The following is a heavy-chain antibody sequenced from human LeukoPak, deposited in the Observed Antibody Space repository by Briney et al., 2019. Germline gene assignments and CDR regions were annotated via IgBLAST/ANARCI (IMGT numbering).Heavy chain of an antibody. V-gene: IGHV3-53*01. CDR3: ARDPLIAAADDAFDI. D-gene: IGHD6-13*01. Sequence: GGSLRLSCAASGFTVSSNYMSWVRQAPGKGLEWVSVIYSGGSTYYADSVKGRFTISRDNSKNTLYLQMNSLRAEDTAVYYCARDPLIAAADDAFDIWGQGTMVTVSS. CDR2: IYSGGST. J-gene: IGHJ3*02. CDR1: GFTVSSNY.